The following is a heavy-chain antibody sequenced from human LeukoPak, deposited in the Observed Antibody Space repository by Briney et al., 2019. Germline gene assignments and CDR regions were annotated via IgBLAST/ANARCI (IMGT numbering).Heavy chain of an antibody. CDR2: IYYSGTT. CDR1: GGSINSSSYY. J-gene: IGHJ6*03. Sequence: SETLSLTCTVSGGSINSSSYYWGWIRQPPGKGLEWIGSIYYSGTTYYNPSLKSRVTISIDTSKNQFSLKVSSVTAADTAVYYCARKGSSWEVSSYMDVWGKGTTVTVSS. CDR3: ARKGSSWEVSSYMDV. D-gene: IGHD6-13*01. V-gene: IGHV4-39*07.